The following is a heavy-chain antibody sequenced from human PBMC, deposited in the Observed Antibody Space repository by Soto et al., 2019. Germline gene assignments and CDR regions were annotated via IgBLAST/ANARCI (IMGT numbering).Heavy chain of an antibody. CDR1: GFTFSTYA. D-gene: IGHD1-26*01. V-gene: IGHV3-23*01. J-gene: IGHJ4*02. Sequence: GGSLILSCAASGFTFSTYAMSWGRQAPGKGLEWVSAISGSGSNTYYADSVKGRFTISRDDSKSTLYLQMNSLRAEDTAVYYCARDPSHSYYTLFYYFDYWGQGT. CDR2: ISGSGSNT. CDR3: ARDPSHSYYTLFYYFDY.